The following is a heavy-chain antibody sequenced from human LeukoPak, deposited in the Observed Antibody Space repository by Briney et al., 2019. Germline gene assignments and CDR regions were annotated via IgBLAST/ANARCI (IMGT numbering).Heavy chain of an antibody. Sequence: PGGSLRLSCAASGFTFSSDSMNWVRQAPGKGLEWVSSISSSRSYIYYAYSVKGRFTISRDNAKNSLYLQMNSLRAEDTAVYYCVLWEEDYYDSSGFLSTVDYWGQGTLVTVSS. V-gene: IGHV3-21*01. CDR3: VLWEEDYYDSSGFLSTVDY. J-gene: IGHJ4*02. CDR2: ISSSRSYI. CDR1: GFTFSSDS. D-gene: IGHD3-22*01.